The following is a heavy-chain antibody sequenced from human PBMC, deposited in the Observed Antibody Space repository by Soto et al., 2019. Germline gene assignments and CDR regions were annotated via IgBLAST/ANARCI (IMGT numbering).Heavy chain of an antibody. D-gene: IGHD3-10*01. CDR1: GGSFSGYY. J-gene: IGHJ4*02. CDR2: INHSGST. V-gene: IGHV4-34*01. CDR3: ARRELAYYYGSGSYGRPRTYYFDY. Sequence: QVQLQQWGAGLLKPSETLSLTCAVYGGSFSGYYWSWIRQPPGKGLEWIGEINHSGSTNYNPSLKSRVTISVDTSKNQFSLKLSSVTAADTAVYYCARRELAYYYGSGSYGRPRTYYFDYWGQGTLVTVSS.